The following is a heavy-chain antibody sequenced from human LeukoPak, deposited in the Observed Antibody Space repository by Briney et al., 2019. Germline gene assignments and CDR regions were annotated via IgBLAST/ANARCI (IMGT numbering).Heavy chain of an antibody. D-gene: IGHD4-17*01. CDR3: ARGGETTAPFDY. V-gene: IGHV4-30-4*01. Sequence: TLSLTCTISGGSISSGDYYWSWIRQPPGKGLEWIGYIYYSGSTYYNPSLKSRVTISVDTSKNQFSLKLSSVTAADTAVYYCARGGETTAPFDYWGQGTLVTVSS. CDR1: GGSISSGDYY. CDR2: IYYSGST. J-gene: IGHJ4*02.